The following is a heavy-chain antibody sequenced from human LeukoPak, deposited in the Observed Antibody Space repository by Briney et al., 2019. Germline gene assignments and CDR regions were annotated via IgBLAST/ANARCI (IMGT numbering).Heavy chain of an antibody. Sequence: SQTLSLTCTVSGGSISSGDYYWSWIRQPPGKGLEWIGYIYYSGSTYYNPSLKSRVTISVDTSKNQFSLKLSSVTAADTAVYYCARIRATDYYYFDYWGQGTTVTVSS. V-gene: IGHV4-30-4*01. J-gene: IGHJ4*03. CDR3: ARIRATDYYYFDY. CDR2: IYYSGST. CDR1: GGSISSGDYY. D-gene: IGHD3-10*01.